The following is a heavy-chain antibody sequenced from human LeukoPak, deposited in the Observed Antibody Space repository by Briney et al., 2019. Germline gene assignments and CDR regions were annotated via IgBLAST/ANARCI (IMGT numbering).Heavy chain of an antibody. D-gene: IGHD4-23*01. Sequence: SETLSLTCTVSGGSISGYYWTWIRQPPGKGLEWIGYIYTSGSTNYNPSLKSRVTISVDTSKNQFSLKLSSVTAADTAVYYCAGGYYYYYYMDVWGKGTTVTVSS. CDR3: AGGYYYYYYMDV. CDR2: IYTSGST. V-gene: IGHV4-4*09. CDR1: GGSISGYY. J-gene: IGHJ6*03.